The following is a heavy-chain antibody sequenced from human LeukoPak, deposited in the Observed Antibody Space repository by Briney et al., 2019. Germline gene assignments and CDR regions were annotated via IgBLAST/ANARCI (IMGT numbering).Heavy chain of an antibody. J-gene: IGHJ5*02. V-gene: IGHV1-18*01. D-gene: IGHD4-17*01. CDR2: ISAYNGDT. CDR3: ARDGELTVTRRWFDP. Sequence: ASVKVSCKASGYNFASFGISWVGQAPGQGLEWMGWISAYNGDTNYDQKLQGRLAVTTDTSTSTAYMELRSLRSDDTAVYYCARDGELTVTRRWFDPWGQGTLVTVSS. CDR1: GYNFASFG.